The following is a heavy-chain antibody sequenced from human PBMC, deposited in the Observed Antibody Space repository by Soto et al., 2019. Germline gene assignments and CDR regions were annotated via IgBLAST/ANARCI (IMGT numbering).Heavy chain of an antibody. CDR1: GGSISSYY. V-gene: IGHV4-59*08. Sequence: PSETLSLTCTVSGGSISSYYWSWIRQPPGKGLEWIGYIYYSGSTNYNPSLKSRVTISVDTSKNQFSLKLSSVTAADTAVYYCARSSDLGYCSSTSCYGWFDPWGQGTLVTVSS. J-gene: IGHJ5*02. CDR3: ARSSDLGYCSSTSCYGWFDP. CDR2: IYYSGST. D-gene: IGHD2-2*01.